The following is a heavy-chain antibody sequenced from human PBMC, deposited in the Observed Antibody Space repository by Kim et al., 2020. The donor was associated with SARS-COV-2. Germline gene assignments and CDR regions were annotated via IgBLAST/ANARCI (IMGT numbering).Heavy chain of an antibody. J-gene: IGHJ6*02. Sequence: GGSLRLSCAASGFTFSSYSMNWVRQAPGKGLEWVSSISSSSSYIYYADSVKGRFTISRDNAKNSLYLQMNSLRAEDTAVYYCARAIVHLARPKYYYDSSGYYSPLGGMDVWGQGTTVTVSS. D-gene: IGHD3-22*01. CDR1: GFTFSSYS. CDR2: ISSSSSYI. CDR3: ARAIVHLARPKYYYDSSGYYSPLGGMDV. V-gene: IGHV3-21*01.